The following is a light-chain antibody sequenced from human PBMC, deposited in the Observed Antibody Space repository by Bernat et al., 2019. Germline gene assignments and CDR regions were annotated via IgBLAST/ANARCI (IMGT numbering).Light chain of an antibody. CDR2: GYT. Sequence: QSVLTQPPSVSGAPGQRVTISCTGTSSNIGAGYDVNWYQHRPGTAPRLLIFGYTQRPSGVPDRFSGSKSGMSASLAITGLRTDDEADYYCQTYDSGLNGSLFGGGTKLTVL. V-gene: IGLV1-40*01. CDR1: SSNIGAGYD. CDR3: QTYDSGLNGSL. J-gene: IGLJ3*02.